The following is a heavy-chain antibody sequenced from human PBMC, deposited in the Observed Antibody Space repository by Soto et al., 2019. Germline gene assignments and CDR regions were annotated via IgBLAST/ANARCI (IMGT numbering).Heavy chain of an antibody. CDR2: INPSSGTT. CDR1: GYSFTTYY. CDR3: ARGWANNTVIGGVTYRYYHGMDV. D-gene: IGHD3-16*01. J-gene: IGHJ6*02. V-gene: IGHV1-46*01. Sequence: ASVKLSCKASGYSFTTYYIQRVRHAPGHGPEWLGIINPSSGTTRYAQNFQGRVTLTRDTSTSTVYMELTGLRSEDSAVYYCARGWANNTVIGGVTYRYYHGMDVWGQGTTVTVSS.